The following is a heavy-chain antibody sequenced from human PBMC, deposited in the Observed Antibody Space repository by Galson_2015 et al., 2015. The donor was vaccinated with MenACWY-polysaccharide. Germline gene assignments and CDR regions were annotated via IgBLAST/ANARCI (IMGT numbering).Heavy chain of an antibody. CDR2: INAGNGNT. CDR1: GYTFTSYA. Sequence: SVKVSCKASGYTFTSYAMHWVRQAPGQRLEWMGWINAGNGNTKYSHKFQGRVTITRDTSATTAYVEVSSLRSEDTAVCYCARDYYASGSYSGWFDPWGQGTLVTVSS. CDR3: ARDYYASGSYSGWFDP. D-gene: IGHD3-10*01. V-gene: IGHV1-3*01. J-gene: IGHJ5*02.